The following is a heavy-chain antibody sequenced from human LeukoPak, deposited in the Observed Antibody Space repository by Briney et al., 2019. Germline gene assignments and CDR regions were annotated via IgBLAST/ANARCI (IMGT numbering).Heavy chain of an antibody. D-gene: IGHD2-2*01. J-gene: IGHJ4*02. CDR3: ARRRLGYCSSTSCSHFDY. Sequence: GGSLRLSCAASGFTFSSYAMSWVRQAPGEGLEWVSAIGGSDDSAYYADSVKGRFTISRDISENTLYLQMNSLRAEDTAVYYCARRRLGYCSSTSCSHFDYWGQGTLVTVSS. V-gene: IGHV3-23*01. CDR1: GFTFSSYA. CDR2: IGGSDDSA.